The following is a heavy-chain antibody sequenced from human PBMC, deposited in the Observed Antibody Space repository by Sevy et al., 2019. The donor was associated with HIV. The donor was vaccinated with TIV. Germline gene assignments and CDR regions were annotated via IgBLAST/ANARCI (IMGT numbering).Heavy chain of an antibody. J-gene: IGHJ6*02. D-gene: IGHD3-10*01. CDR3: ARDNGGSGSYFAVGPGPYGMDV. CDR2: ISSSSSYI. V-gene: IGHV3-21*01. Sequence: GGSLRLSCAASGFTFSSYSMNWVRQAPGKGLEWVSSISSSSSYIYYADSVKGRFTISRDNAKNSLYLQMNSLRAEDTAVYYCARDNGGSGSYFAVGPGPYGMDVWGQGTTVTVSS. CDR1: GFTFSSYS.